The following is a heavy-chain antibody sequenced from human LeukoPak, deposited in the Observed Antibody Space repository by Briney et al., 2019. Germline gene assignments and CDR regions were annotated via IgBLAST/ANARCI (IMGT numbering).Heavy chain of an antibody. CDR3: ARGGFGVVIMNWFDP. CDR2: IYHSGTT. CDR1: GYSITTTYY. J-gene: IGHJ5*02. Sequence: SETLSLTCTVSGYSITTTYYWGWIRQSPRKGLEWIGGIYHSGTTYYNPSLKSRVTMSVETSQNQFSLKVRSVTAADTAVYYCARGGFGVVIMNWFDPWGQGTLVTVSS. V-gene: IGHV4-38-2*02. D-gene: IGHD3-3*01.